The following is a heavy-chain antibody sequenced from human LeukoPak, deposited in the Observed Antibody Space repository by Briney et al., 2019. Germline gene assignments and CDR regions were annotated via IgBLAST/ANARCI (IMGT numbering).Heavy chain of an antibody. CDR1: GGTFSSYA. V-gene: IGHV1-69*13. D-gene: IGHD3-22*01. CDR2: IIPIFGTA. Sequence: SVKVSCKASGGTFSSYAISWVRQAPGQGLEWVGGIIPIFGTANYAQKFQGRVTITADESTSTAYMELSSLRSEDTAVYYCARGATYYYDSSSRATEFDYWGQGTLVTVSS. J-gene: IGHJ4*02. CDR3: ARGATYYYDSSSRATEFDY.